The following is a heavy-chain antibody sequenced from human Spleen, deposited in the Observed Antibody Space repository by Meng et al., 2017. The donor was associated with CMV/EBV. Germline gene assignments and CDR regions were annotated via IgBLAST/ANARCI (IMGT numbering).Heavy chain of an antibody. CDR2: IYTGGRK. CDR3: ARDYGGSGRYKWGRGADYYYYAMDV. V-gene: IGHV3-66*02. Sequence: GESLKISCAASGFSVSSNYMNWVRQAPGKGLEWVSVIYTGGRKYYADSVKGRFTISRDNSKDTLYLQMSSLRPEDTAVYYCARDYGGSGRYKWGRGADYYYYAMDVWGQGTTVTVSS. J-gene: IGHJ6*01. CDR1: GFSVSSNY. D-gene: IGHD3-10*01.